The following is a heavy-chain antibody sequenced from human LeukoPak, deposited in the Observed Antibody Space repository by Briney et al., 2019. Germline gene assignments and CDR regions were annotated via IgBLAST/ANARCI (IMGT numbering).Heavy chain of an antibody. Sequence: GGSLRLSCAASGFTFSSYAMHWVRQAPGKGLEWVAVIWYDGGYKYNADSVKGRFTISRDNSKNTLYLQMNSLRAEDTAVYYCAKADRTGSYSYHYVDVWGKGTTVTVSS. D-gene: IGHD1-14*01. CDR1: GFTFSSYA. CDR3: AKADRTGSYSYHYVDV. CDR2: IWYDGGYK. J-gene: IGHJ6*03. V-gene: IGHV3-33*03.